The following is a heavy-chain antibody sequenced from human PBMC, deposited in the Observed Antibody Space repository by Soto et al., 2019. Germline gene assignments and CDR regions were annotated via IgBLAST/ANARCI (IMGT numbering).Heavy chain of an antibody. Sequence: ASVKVSCKASGGTFSSYTISWVRQAPGQGLEWMGWMNPNSGNTGFAQKFQGRVTMTRNTSISTAYMELSSLRSEDTAVYYCARGGLVVHLGYYYYGMDVWGQGTTVTAP. V-gene: IGHV1-8*02. CDR2: MNPNSGNT. CDR3: ARGGLVVHLGYYYYGMDV. J-gene: IGHJ6*02. D-gene: IGHD2-21*01. CDR1: GGTFSSYT.